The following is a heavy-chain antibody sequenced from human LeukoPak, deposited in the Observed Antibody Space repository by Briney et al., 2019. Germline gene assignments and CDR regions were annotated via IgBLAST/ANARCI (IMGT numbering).Heavy chain of an antibody. Sequence: GGSLRLSCVVSGINFADYAMHWVRQPPGKGLEWVSPISADGGSTFSADSVKGRFSISRDNSKNSLYLQMNSLRSEDTAMYYCAKESGKFDYWGQGTLVAVSS. J-gene: IGHJ4*02. CDR2: ISADGGST. CDR3: AKESGKFDY. V-gene: IGHV3-43*02. CDR1: GINFADYA.